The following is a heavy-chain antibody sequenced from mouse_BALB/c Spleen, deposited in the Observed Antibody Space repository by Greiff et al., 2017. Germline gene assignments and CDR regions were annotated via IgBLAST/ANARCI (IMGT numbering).Heavy chain of an antibody. CDR3: AREGGTARATRYFDV. V-gene: IGHV5-9-3*01. CDR1: GFTFSSYA. D-gene: IGHD3-2*01. CDR2: ISSGGSYT. J-gene: IGHJ1*01. Sequence: EVKVVESGGGLVKPGGSLKLSCAASGFTFSSYAMSWVRQTPEKRLEWVATISSGGSYTYYPDSVKGRFTISRDNAKNTLYLHMSSLRSEDTAMYYCAREGGTARATRYFDVWGAGTTVTVSS.